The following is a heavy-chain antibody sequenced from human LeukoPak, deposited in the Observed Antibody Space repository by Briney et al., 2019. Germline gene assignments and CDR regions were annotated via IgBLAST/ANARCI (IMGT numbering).Heavy chain of an antibody. CDR2: INHSGST. Sequence: NPSETLSLTCAVYGGSFSGYYWSWIRQPPGKGLEWIGEINHSGSTNYNPSLKRRVTISVDTSKNQFSLKLSSVTAADTAVYYCAREGYGDYVWFDPWGQGTLVTVSS. CDR1: GGSFSGYY. J-gene: IGHJ5*02. D-gene: IGHD4-17*01. CDR3: AREGYGDYVWFDP. V-gene: IGHV4-34*01.